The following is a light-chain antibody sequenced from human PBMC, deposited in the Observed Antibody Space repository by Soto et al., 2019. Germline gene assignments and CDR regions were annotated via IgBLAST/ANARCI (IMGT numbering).Light chain of an antibody. V-gene: IGLV1-47*01. J-gene: IGLJ1*01. Sequence: QSVLTQPPSASGIPGQGVTISCSGSTSNIGSNYVYWYQQLPGTAPKLLIYRNNQRPSGVPDRFSGSKSGTSASLAISGLRSDDEADYFCATWDDSLNGFYVFGTGTKSPS. CDR2: RNN. CDR1: TSNIGSNY. CDR3: ATWDDSLNGFYV.